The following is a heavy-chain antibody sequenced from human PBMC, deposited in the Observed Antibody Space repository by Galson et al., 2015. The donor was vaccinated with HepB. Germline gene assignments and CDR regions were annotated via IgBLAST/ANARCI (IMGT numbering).Heavy chain of an antibody. J-gene: IGHJ4*02. CDR1: GFAFSDYY. Sequence: SCAASGFAFSDYYMEWVRQAPGKGLEWVGRVRHKARRYTTDYVASVEGRFTISRDDSKNSQYLQMDSLKTEDTAVYYCSRTLPGIDLDYWGQGTLVTVSS. CDR3: SRTLPGIDLDY. V-gene: IGHV3-72*01. CDR2: VRHKARRYTT. D-gene: IGHD3-3*02.